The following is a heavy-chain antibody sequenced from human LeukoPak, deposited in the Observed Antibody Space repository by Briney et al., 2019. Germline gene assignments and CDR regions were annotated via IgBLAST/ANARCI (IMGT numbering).Heavy chain of an antibody. J-gene: IGHJ4*02. CDR3: ARETGDFDS. V-gene: IGHV3-48*01. D-gene: IGHD7-27*01. CDR2: ISSGSGTK. Sequence: GGSLRLSCAASGFTFSVYTLTWVRQAPGKGLEWVSKISSGSGTKYYADSVRGRFTISRDNSKSTVYLQMNSLRAEDTAVYYCARETGDFDSWGQGTLVIVSS. CDR1: GFTFSVYT.